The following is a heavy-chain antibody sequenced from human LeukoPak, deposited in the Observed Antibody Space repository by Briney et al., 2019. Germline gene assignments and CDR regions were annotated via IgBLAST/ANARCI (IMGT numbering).Heavy chain of an antibody. CDR1: GFTVSSNY. Sequence: GGSLRLSCAASGFTVSSNYMSWVRQAPGKGLEWVSVIYSGGSTYYADSVKGRFTISRDNSKNTLYLQMSSLRAEDTAVYYCARGADTGYSSDSWGQGTLVTVSS. D-gene: IGHD6-19*01. CDR2: IYSGGST. J-gene: IGHJ5*02. CDR3: ARGADTGYSSDS. V-gene: IGHV3-66*01.